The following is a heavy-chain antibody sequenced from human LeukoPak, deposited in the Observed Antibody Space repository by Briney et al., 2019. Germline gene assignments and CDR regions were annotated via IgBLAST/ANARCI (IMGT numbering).Heavy chain of an antibody. D-gene: IGHD3-3*01. CDR1: AFTFSIYG. CDR3: AREGVPYYDVSNWFVP. V-gene: IGHV3-33*01. CDR2: IWYDGNKK. Sequence: GRSLRLSCAVSAFTFSIYGMHWVRQAPGKGLEWVAVIWYDGNKKFYADSVKGRFTITRDNSKNTLYLQMNSLRAEDTAAYYCAREGVPYYDVSNWFVPWGQGTLVTVSS. J-gene: IGHJ5*02.